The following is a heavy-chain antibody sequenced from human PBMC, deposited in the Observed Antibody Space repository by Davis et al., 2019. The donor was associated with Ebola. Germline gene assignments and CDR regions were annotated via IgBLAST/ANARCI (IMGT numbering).Heavy chain of an antibody. CDR3: ASSTLGYCSGGSCCLYYYYMDV. CDR1: GGTFSSYA. V-gene: IGHV1-69*13. J-gene: IGHJ6*03. CDR2: IIPIFGTA. Sequence: SVKVSCKASGGTFSSYAISWVRQAPGQGLEWMGGIIPIFGTANYAQKFQGRVTITADESTSTAYMELSSLRSEDTAVYYCASSTLGYCSGGSCCLYYYYMDVWGKGTTVTVSS. D-gene: IGHD2-15*01.